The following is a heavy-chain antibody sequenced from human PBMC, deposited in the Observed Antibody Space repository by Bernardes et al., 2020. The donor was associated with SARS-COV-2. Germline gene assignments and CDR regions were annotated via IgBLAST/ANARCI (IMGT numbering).Heavy chain of an antibody. D-gene: IGHD3-10*01. CDR3: ARVFLRGVNPWFDT. Sequence: ETLSLTCTVSNDSIPNYYWSWIRQPPGKGLEWIAYMYHTGSTHYNPSLKSRVTTSVETSKNQFSLKLSSVTAADTAVYYCARVFLRGVNPWFDTWGQGILVTVSS. CDR2: MYHTGST. V-gene: IGHV4-59*01. J-gene: IGHJ5*02. CDR1: NDSIPNYY.